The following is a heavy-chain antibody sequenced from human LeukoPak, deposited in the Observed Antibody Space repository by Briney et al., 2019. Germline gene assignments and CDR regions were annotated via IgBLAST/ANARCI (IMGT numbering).Heavy chain of an antibody. J-gene: IGHJ3*02. D-gene: IGHD2-15*01. V-gene: IGHV1-69*04. CDR3: ARDLGYCSGGSCYSAFDI. CDR1: GGTFSSYA. Sequence: ASVKVSCKASGGTFSSYAISWVRQALGQGLEWMGRIIPILGIANYAQKFQGRVTITADKSTSTAYMELSSLRSEDTAVYYRARDLGYCSGGSCYSAFDIWGQGTMVTVSS. CDR2: IIPILGIA.